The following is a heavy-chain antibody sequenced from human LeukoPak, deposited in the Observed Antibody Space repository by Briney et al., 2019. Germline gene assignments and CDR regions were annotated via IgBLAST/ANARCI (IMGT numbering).Heavy chain of an antibody. V-gene: IGHV4-34*01. Sequence: KASETLSLTCAVYGGSFSGYYWSWIRQPPGKGLEWIGEINHSGSTNYNPSLKSRVTISVDLPKNQFSLDLRSVTAADTAVYYCARDAAAGYSLACWGQGTLVTVSS. CDR2: INHSGST. CDR3: ARDAAAGYSLAC. J-gene: IGHJ4*02. CDR1: GGSFSGYY. D-gene: IGHD6-13*01.